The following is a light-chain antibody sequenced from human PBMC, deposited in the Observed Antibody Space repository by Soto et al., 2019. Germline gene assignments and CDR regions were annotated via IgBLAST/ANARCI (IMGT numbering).Light chain of an antibody. CDR1: QTISSW. J-gene: IGKJ1*01. CDR2: DAS. Sequence: DIQMTQSASTLSAPAGDRVTMTWRGSQTISSWLACYQQKPGKAPKLLIYDASSLESGVPSRFSGSGSGTEFTLTISSLQPDDFATYYCQQYNSYSRTFGQGTKVDIK. CDR3: QQYNSYSRT. V-gene: IGKV1-5*01.